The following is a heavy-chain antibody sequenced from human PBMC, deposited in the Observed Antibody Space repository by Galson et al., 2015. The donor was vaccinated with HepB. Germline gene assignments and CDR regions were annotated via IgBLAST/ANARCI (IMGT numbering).Heavy chain of an antibody. D-gene: IGHD3-22*01. CDR3: ARDYYYDSSGRTDAFDI. V-gene: IGHV3-48*02. CDR1: GFTFSSYS. CDR2: ISSSSSTI. J-gene: IGHJ3*02. Sequence: SLRLSCAASGFTFSSYSMNWVRQAPGKGLEWVSYISSSSSTIYYADSVKGRFTISRDNAKNSLYLQMNSLRDEDTAVYYCARDYYYDSSGRTDAFDIWGQGTMVTVSS.